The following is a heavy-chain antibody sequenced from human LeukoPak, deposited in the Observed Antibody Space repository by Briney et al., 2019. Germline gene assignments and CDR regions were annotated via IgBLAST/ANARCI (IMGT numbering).Heavy chain of an antibody. D-gene: IGHD1-7*01. CDR1: GGSISSSSYY. CDR3: ARASYWNYLSAFDI. CDR2: INHSGST. J-gene: IGHJ3*02. V-gene: IGHV4-39*07. Sequence: PSETLSLTCTVSGGSISSSSYYWGWIRQPPGKGLEWIGEINHSGSTNYNPSLKSRVTISVDTSKNQFSLKLSSVTAADTAVYYCARASYWNYLSAFDIWGQGTMVTVSS.